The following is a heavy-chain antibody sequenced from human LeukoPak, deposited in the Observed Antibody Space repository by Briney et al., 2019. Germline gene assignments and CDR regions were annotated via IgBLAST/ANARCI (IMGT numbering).Heavy chain of an antibody. Sequence: ASVKVSCKASGYTFTGYYMYWVRQAPGQALEWMGWINPNSGGTNYAQKFQGRVTMTRDTSISTAYMELSRLRSDDTAVYYCARNTGYSSSWYWFDPWGQGTLVTVSS. CDR2: INPNSGGT. CDR3: ARNTGYSSSWYWFDP. V-gene: IGHV1-2*02. CDR1: GYTFTGYY. J-gene: IGHJ5*02. D-gene: IGHD6-13*01.